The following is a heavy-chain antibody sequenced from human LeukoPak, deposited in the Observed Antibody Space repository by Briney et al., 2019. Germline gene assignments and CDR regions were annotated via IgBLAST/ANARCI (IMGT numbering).Heavy chain of an antibody. D-gene: IGHD4-23*01. V-gene: IGHV3-30*18. CDR3: ANTVVVY. Sequence: GGSLRPSCAASGFTFSSYGMHWVRQAPGKGLEWVAVISYDGSNKYYADSVKGRFTISRDNSKNTLYLQMNSLRAEDTAVYYCANTVVVYWGQGTLVTVSS. J-gene: IGHJ4*02. CDR2: ISYDGSNK. CDR1: GFTFSSYG.